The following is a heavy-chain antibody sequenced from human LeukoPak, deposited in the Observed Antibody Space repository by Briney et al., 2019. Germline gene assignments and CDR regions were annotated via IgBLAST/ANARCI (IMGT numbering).Heavy chain of an antibody. J-gene: IGHJ6*02. V-gene: IGHV1-18*01. CDR1: GYTFTSYG. CDR3: ARKRWELLHPLYYYYGMDV. Sequence: ASVKVSCKASGYTFTSYGISWVRQAPGQGLEWMGWISAYNGNTNYAQKLQGRVTMTTDTSTSTAYMELRSLRSDDTAVYYCARKRWELLHPLYYYYGMDVWGQGTTVTVSS. D-gene: IGHD1-26*01. CDR2: ISAYNGNT.